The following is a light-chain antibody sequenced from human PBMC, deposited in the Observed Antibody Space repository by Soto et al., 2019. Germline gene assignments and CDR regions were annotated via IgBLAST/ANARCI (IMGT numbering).Light chain of an antibody. CDR2: AAS. V-gene: IGKV1D-16*01. CDR3: QQYNTYPLT. CDR1: QDVNKW. Sequence: DIQMTQSPSSLSASVGDRVTITCRASQDVNKWLAWYQQKPEKAPKSLIYAASSLRGGVPSRFSGSGSGTEFTLTIRSLEPEDVGTYYCQQYNTYPLTFGGGTKVEI. J-gene: IGKJ4*01.